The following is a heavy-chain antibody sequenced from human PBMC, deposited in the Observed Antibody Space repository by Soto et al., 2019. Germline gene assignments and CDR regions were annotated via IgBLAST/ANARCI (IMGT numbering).Heavy chain of an antibody. V-gene: IGHV1-69*12. Sequence: QVQLVQSGAEVTKPGSSVKVSCKASGGSISSFAISWVRQAPGQGLDWMGGIIPIFDSANYAQKFQGRVTITADASTSTVYMELSSLRSEDTAVYYCARDDGSGWFFEAAWGQGTLVTVSS. D-gene: IGHD6-19*01. CDR2: IIPIFDSA. CDR3: ARDDGSGWFFEAA. J-gene: IGHJ5*02. CDR1: GGSISSFA.